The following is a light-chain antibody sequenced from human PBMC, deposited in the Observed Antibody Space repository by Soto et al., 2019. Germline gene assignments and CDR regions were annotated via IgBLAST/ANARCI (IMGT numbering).Light chain of an antibody. CDR3: KSYAGSNTYV. V-gene: IGLV2-8*01. CDR2: EVV. Sequence: QSVLTQPPSASGSPGQSVTISCTGTKNDIGVYDFVSWYQHHPGKAPRLIIYEVVQRPSGVPDRFSGSKCGNTASLTVSGLQAADEAHYFCKSYAGSNTYVFGSGTKVTVL. CDR1: KNDIGVYDF. J-gene: IGLJ1*01.